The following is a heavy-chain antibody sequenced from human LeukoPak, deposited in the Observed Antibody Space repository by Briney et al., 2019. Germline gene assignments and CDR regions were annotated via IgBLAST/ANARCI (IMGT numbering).Heavy chain of an antibody. CDR3: ARVANSGSFPIDY. D-gene: IGHD1-26*01. V-gene: IGHV3-48*01. CDR2: IRDTIM. J-gene: IGHJ4*02. CDR1: GFSFSEYS. Sequence: GRSLRLSCAASGFSFSEYSIMWVRQAPGRELEWVSYIRDTIMYYADSVKGRFIISSDNARNSVYLQLNSLRVEDTAVYYCARVANSGSFPIDYWGPGTLVTVPS.